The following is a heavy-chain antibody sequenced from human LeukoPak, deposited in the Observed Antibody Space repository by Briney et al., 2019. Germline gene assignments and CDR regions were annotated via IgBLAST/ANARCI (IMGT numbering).Heavy chain of an antibody. CDR1: GYTFTGYY. J-gene: IGHJ6*03. V-gene: IGHV1-2*02. Sequence: ASVKVSCKASGYTFTGYYMHWVRQAPGQGLEWMGWINPNSGGTNYAQKFQGRVTMTRDTSISTAYMELSRLRSDDTAVYYCARGYSSGWYRDYYYYMDVWGKGTTVTISS. CDR3: ARGYSSGWYRDYYYYMDV. D-gene: IGHD6-19*01. CDR2: INPNSGGT.